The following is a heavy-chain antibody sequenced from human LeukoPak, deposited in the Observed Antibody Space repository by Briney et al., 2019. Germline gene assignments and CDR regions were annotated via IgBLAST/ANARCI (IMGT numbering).Heavy chain of an antibody. J-gene: IGHJ4*02. CDR3: ARDEIVGAPFDS. D-gene: IGHD1-26*01. Sequence: PGGSLRLSCAASGFTFSSYWMHWVRQAPGKGLVWVSRINSDGSGTRYADSVNGLFTISRDNAKNTLYLQMNSLRAEDTAVYYCARDEIVGAPFDSWGQGTLVTVSS. V-gene: IGHV3-74*01. CDR2: INSDGSGT. CDR1: GFTFSSYW.